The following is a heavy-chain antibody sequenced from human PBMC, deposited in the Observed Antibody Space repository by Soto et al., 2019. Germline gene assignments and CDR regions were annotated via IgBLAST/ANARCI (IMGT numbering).Heavy chain of an antibody. J-gene: IGHJ6*02. CDR3: ARRLGYCSSISCQFYYYHGMDV. Sequence: SETLSLTCAVSGGSISSSNWWSWVRQPPGKGLEWIGEIYHSGNTNYNPSLKSRVTISADKSNNQFSLKVSSVTAADTAVYYCARRLGYCSSISCQFYYYHGMDVWGQGTTVTVSS. V-gene: IGHV4-4*02. CDR2: IYHSGNT. CDR1: GGSISSSNW. D-gene: IGHD2-2*01.